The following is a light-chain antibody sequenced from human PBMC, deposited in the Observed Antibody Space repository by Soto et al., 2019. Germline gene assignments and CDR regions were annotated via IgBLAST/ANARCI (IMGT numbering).Light chain of an antibody. Sequence: DIQMTQSPSTLSASVGDRVTITCRASQSISSWLAWYQQKPGKAPNLLIYKASSLQSGVPSRFSGSGSGTEFTLTISSLQPDDLASYYCKQYNSFPYTFGQGTKLEIK. V-gene: IGKV1-5*03. J-gene: IGKJ2*01. CDR2: KAS. CDR3: KQYNSFPYT. CDR1: QSISSW.